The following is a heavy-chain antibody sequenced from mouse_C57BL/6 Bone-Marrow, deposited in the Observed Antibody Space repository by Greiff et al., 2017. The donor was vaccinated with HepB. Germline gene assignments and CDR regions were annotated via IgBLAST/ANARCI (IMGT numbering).Heavy chain of an antibody. CDR2: ISYDGSN. CDR3: ARDGWEGVYFDY. Sequence: DVKLQESGPGLVKPSQSLSLTCSVTGYSITSGYYWNWIRQFPGNKLEWMGYISYDGSNNYNPSLKNRISITRDTSKNQFFLKLNSVTTEDTATYYWARDGWEGVYFDYWGQGTTLTVSS. V-gene: IGHV3-6*01. D-gene: IGHD1-1*02. J-gene: IGHJ2*01. CDR1: GYSITSGYY.